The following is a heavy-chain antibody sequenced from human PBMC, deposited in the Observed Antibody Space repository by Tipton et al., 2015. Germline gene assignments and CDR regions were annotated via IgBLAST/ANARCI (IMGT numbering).Heavy chain of an antibody. CDR2: IYYTETS. J-gene: IGHJ6*02. Sequence: TLSLTCTVSGGSISSSLHYWGWIRQPPGKGLEWIGSIYYTETSHYNASLKSRVTISIDTSKNQFSLKLSSVTAADTAVYYCARDLEHGMDVWGQGTTVTVSS. V-gene: IGHV4-39*07. D-gene: IGHD5-24*01. CDR1: GGSISSSLHY. CDR3: ARDLEHGMDV.